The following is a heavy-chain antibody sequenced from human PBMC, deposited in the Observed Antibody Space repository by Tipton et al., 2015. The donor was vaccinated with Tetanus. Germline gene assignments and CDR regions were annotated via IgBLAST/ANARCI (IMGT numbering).Heavy chain of an antibody. V-gene: IGHV4-34*01. CDR2: INHSGTS. J-gene: IGHJ5*02. CDR1: GGAFSGYY. Sequence: LRLSCAVNGGAFSGYYWTWIRQSPGKGLEWIGEINHSGTSNHNPSLKSRVTTSVDTSKNHFFLQLSSVTAADTAVYYCARGRLTYYYGSGSRGWFDPWGQGTPVTVSS. CDR3: ARGRLTYYYGSGSRGWFDP. D-gene: IGHD3-10*01.